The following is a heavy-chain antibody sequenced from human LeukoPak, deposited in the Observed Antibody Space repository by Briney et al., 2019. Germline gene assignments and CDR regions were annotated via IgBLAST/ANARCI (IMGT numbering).Heavy chain of an antibody. CDR3: ARESRELKAVGFDY. V-gene: IGHV1-46*01. D-gene: IGHD3-10*01. J-gene: IGHJ4*02. Sequence: ASVKVSCKASGYTFTSYYMHWVRQAPGQGLEWMGIINPSGGSTSYAQKFQGRVTMTRDTSTSTVYMELSSVTAADTAVYYCARESRELKAVGFDYWDQGTLVTVSS. CDR2: INPSGGST. CDR1: GYTFTSYY.